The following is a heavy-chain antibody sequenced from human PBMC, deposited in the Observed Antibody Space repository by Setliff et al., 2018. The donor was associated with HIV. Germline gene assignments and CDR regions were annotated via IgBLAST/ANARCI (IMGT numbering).Heavy chain of an antibody. CDR1: GFTFSIYN. CDR2: ISSGGSTR. J-gene: IGHJ4*02. V-gene: IGHV3-48*01. CDR3: AKVGA. Sequence: PGGSLRLSCAVSGFTFSIYNMNWVRQAPGKGLEWVSYISSGGSTRYYADSVRGRFTISRDNSKNTLYLQMNSLRAEDTAVYYCAKVGAWGQGTLVTVSS.